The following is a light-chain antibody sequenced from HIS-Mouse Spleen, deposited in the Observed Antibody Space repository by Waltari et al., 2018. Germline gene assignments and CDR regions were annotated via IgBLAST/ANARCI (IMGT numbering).Light chain of an antibody. J-gene: IGLJ2*01. CDR2: EVS. CDR3: SLYTSSSTLV. Sequence: QSALTQPPSVSGSPGQSVTISCTGTSSDVGSYNRVSWYQQPPGTAPKRMIYEVSNRPSGVPDRFSGSKPGNPASLTISGLQAEDEADYYCSLYTSSSTLVFGGGTKLTVL. CDR1: SSDVGSYNR. V-gene: IGLV2-18*01.